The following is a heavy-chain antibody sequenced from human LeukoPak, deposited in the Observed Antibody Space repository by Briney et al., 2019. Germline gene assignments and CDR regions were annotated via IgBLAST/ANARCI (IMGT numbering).Heavy chain of an antibody. J-gene: IGHJ4*02. CDR1: GGTFSSYA. D-gene: IGHD3-22*01. Sequence: ASVKVSCKASGGTFSSYAIGWVRQAPGQGLEWMGGIIPIFGTANYAQEFQGRVTITADESTSTAYMELSSLRSEDTAVYYCARSTTHHYYDSSGYYGAPHHFDYWGQGTLVTVSS. CDR2: IIPIFGTA. CDR3: ARSTTHHYYDSSGYYGAPHHFDY. V-gene: IGHV1-69*13.